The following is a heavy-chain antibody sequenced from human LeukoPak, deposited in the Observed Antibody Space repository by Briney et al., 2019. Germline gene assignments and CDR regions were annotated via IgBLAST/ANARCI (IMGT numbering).Heavy chain of an antibody. J-gene: IGHJ4*02. CDR1: GGSFSGYY. D-gene: IGHD2-2*01. Sequence: SETLSLTCAVYGGSFSGYYWSWIRQPPGKGLEWIGEINHSGSTNHNPSHKSRVTISVDTSKNQFSLKLSSVTAADTAVYFCARDNIVAVPAAQFDSWGQGTLVSVSS. CDR3: ARDNIVAVPAAQFDS. V-gene: IGHV4-34*01. CDR2: INHSGST.